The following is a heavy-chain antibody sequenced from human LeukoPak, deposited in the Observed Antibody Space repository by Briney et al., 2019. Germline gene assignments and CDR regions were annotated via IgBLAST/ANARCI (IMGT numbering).Heavy chain of an antibody. CDR1: GGSISSSTYY. D-gene: IGHD4-17*01. V-gene: IGHV4-39*01. J-gene: IGHJ5*02. CDR3: ARHDGDYGTNWFDP. Sequence: SETLSLTYTVSGGSISSSTYYWGWLRQPPGKGLEWIGSIYYSGNTYYNPSLKSRVTISLDTSKNQFSLKLSSVTAADTAVYYCARHDGDYGTNWFDPWGQGTLVTVSS. CDR2: IYYSGNT.